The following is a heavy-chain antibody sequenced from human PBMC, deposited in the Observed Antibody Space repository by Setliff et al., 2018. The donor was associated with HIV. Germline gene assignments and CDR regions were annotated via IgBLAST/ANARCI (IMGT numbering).Heavy chain of an antibody. V-gene: IGHV3-48*01. J-gene: IGHJ4*02. D-gene: IGHD2-8*02. Sequence: PGGSLRLSCAASGFTFSSYSMNWVRQAPGKGLEWVSYIRSSSSSIYHADAVEGRFTTSRDNAKKSLYLQMHSLRAEDTAVYNCATGTGLNYWGQGTLVTVSS. CDR1: GFTFSSYS. CDR2: IRSSSSSI. CDR3: ATGTGLNY.